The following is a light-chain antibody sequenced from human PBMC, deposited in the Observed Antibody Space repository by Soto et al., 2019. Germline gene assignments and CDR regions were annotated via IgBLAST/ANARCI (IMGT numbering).Light chain of an antibody. CDR3: QQRSNWPRT. Sequence: PGERATLSCRASQSVSSYLAWYQQKPGQAPRLLIYDASNRATGIPARFSGSGYGTDFTPTISSLEPEDFAVYYCQQRSNWPRTFGQGTKVDI. CDR1: QSVSSY. J-gene: IGKJ1*01. CDR2: DAS. V-gene: IGKV3-11*01.